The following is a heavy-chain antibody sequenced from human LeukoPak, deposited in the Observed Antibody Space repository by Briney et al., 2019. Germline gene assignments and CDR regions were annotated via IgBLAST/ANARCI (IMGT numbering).Heavy chain of an antibody. J-gene: IGHJ4*02. CDR3: ARGYYLPKTAEVGTTALFDY. CDR1: GVSITSYY. CDR2: TYYTGNS. Sequence: SETLSLTCTVSGVSITSYYWTWIRQPPGKGLEWIGCTYYTGNSNYNPSLKSRVTISLDTSKNQFSLKLSSVTAADTAVYYCARGYYLPKTAEVGTTALFDYWGQGTLVTVSS. V-gene: IGHV4-59*01. D-gene: IGHD1-1*01.